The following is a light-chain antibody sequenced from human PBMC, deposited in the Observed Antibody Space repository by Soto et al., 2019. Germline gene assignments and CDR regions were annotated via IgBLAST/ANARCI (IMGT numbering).Light chain of an antibody. CDR2: GAS. CDR1: QSVSSSN. V-gene: IGKV3-20*01. CDR3: QQYVCSGQVT. Sequence: ETLLTQSPGTLSLSPGQRATLSCRASQSVSSSNLAWYQQKPGQAPRLLIYGASSRATGIPDRFSGSGSGTDIALNISGREPEDFAVYFCQQYVCSGQVTFGGGTKVEVK. J-gene: IGKJ4*01.